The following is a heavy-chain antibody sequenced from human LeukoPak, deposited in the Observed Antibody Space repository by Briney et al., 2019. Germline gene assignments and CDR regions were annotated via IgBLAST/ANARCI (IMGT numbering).Heavy chain of an antibody. J-gene: IGHJ5*02. CDR1: GYTVTGVA. V-gene: IGHV1-24*01. D-gene: IGHD4-17*01. CDR3: ARGCEAVTQRVWFDP. Sequence: ASVKVSCKVSGYTVTGVAIHWVRQTPGEGLEWMGGFHPKDADMIYAQKFQGRVTMTQDTSTDTVYMELSSLRSEDTAVYYCARGCEAVTQRVWFDPWGQGTLVTVSS. CDR2: FHPKDADM.